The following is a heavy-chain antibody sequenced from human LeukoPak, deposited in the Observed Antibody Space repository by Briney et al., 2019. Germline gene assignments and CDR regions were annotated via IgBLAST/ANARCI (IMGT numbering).Heavy chain of an antibody. CDR1: GGSFSGYY. Sequence: PSETLSLTCAVYGGSFSGYYWSWIRQPPGKGLEWIGEINHSGSTNYNPSLKSRATISVDTSKNQFSLKLSSVTAADTAVYYCARELGITMVRGVTRFDYWGQGTLVTVSS. D-gene: IGHD3-10*01. CDR2: INHSGST. CDR3: ARELGITMVRGVTRFDY. V-gene: IGHV4-34*01. J-gene: IGHJ4*02.